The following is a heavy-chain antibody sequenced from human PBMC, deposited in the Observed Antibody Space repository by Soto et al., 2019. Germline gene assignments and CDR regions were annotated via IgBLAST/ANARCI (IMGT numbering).Heavy chain of an antibody. Sequence: PGGSLRLSCAASGFTFSSYAMSWVRQAPGKGLEWVSAISGSGGSTYYADSVKGRFTISRDNSKNTLYLQMNSLRAEDTAVYYCAKDLDDLTNYYGSGTTSGPVDYWGQGTLVTVSS. V-gene: IGHV3-23*01. CDR2: ISGSGGST. CDR1: GFTFSSYA. D-gene: IGHD3-10*01. CDR3: AKDLDDLTNYYGSGTTSGPVDY. J-gene: IGHJ4*02.